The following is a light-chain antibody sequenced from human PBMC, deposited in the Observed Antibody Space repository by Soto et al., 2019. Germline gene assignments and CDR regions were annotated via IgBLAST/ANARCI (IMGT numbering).Light chain of an antibody. CDR1: SIDVGSYNL. V-gene: IGLV2-23*01. J-gene: IGLJ1*01. CDR2: EGS. Sequence: QSVLTQPASVSGSPGQSITISCTGTSIDVGSYNLVSWYQQHPGKAPKLMIYEGSKRPSGISSRFSGSKSGNTASLTISGLQAEDEADFYCCSYASSGTYVFGTGTKVTVL. CDR3: CSYASSGTYV.